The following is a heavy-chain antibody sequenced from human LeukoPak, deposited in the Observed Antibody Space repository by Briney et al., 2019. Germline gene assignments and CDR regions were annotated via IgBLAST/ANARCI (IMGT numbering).Heavy chain of an antibody. CDR1: SGSISSYY. J-gene: IGHJ3*02. V-gene: IGHV4-59*01. Sequence: PSETLSLTCTVSSGSISSYYWSWIRQPPGKGLEWIGYIYYSGSTNYNPSLKSRVTISVDTSKNQFSLKLSSVTAADTAVYYCARGGGPYSGSYVDIWGQGTMVTVSS. CDR2: IYYSGST. CDR3: ARGGGPYSGSYVDI. D-gene: IGHD1-26*01.